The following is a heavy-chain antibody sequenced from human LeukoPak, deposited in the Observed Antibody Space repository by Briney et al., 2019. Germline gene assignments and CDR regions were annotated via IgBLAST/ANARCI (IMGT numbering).Heavy chain of an antibody. CDR2: IIPIFGIA. V-gene: IGHV1-69*04. CDR1: GGTFSSYA. D-gene: IGHD3-10*01. CDR3: ATTRASYGSGSSPVIEYYYYGMDV. Sequence: AASVKVSCKASGGTFSSYAISWVRQAPGQGLEWMGRIIPIFGIANYAQKFQGRVTITADKSTSTAYMELSSLRSEDTAVYYCATTRASYGSGSSPVIEYYYYGMDVWGKGTTVTVSS. J-gene: IGHJ6*04.